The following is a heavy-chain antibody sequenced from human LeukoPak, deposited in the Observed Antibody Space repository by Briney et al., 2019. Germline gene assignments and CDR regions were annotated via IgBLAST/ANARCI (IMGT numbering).Heavy chain of an antibody. CDR3: AKDYGWNAIVRATAGFDF. V-gene: IGHV3-30*02. D-gene: IGHD1-26*01. CDR1: EFTFTTYG. J-gene: IGHJ4*02. Sequence: PGGSLRLSCAASEFTFTTYGMHWVRQAPGKGLEWVAVIWYDGSNEYYADSVKGRFTISRDNSKNTLYLQMNSLRAEDTAVYYCAKDYGWNAIVRATAGFDFWGQGTLVTVSS. CDR2: IWYDGSNE.